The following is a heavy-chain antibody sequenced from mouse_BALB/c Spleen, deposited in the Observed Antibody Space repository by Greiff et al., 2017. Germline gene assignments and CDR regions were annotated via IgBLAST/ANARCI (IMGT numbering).Heavy chain of an antibody. Sequence: EVQVVESGGGLVKPGGSLKLSCTASGFTFSDYYMYWVRQTPEKRLEWVATISDGGGYTYYPDSVKGRFTITRDNAKNNLYLQMSSLKSEDTAMYYCASASAGYGNSFFAYWGQGTLVTVSA. CDR2: ISDGGGYT. CDR1: GFTFSDYY. CDR3: ASASAGYGNSFFAY. V-gene: IGHV5-4*02. D-gene: IGHD2-1*01. J-gene: IGHJ3*01.